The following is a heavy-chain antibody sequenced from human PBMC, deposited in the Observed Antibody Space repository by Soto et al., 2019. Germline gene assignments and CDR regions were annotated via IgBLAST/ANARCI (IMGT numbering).Heavy chain of an antibody. V-gene: IGHV3-30*18. CDR2: ISYDGSNK. J-gene: IGHJ4*02. CDR3: ANLWGTKYYYDSSGYQIFDY. CDR1: GFTFSSYG. D-gene: IGHD3-22*01. Sequence: GGSLRLSCAASGFTFSSYGMHWVRQAPGKGLEWVAVISYDGSNKYYADSVKGRFTISRDNSKNTLYLQMNSLRAEDTAVYYCANLWGTKYYYDSSGYQIFDYWGQGTLVTVSS.